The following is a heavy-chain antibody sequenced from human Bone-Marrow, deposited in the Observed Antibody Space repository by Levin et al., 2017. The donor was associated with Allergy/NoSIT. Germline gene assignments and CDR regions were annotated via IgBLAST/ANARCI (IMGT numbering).Heavy chain of an antibody. CDR1: AFTFSNYG. CDR3: ARGNSNIWPLTHFDS. Sequence: SGGSLRLSCAASAFTFSNYGMHWVRQAPGKGLEWVSVIPNDGSEEYYADSVKGRFTISRDNSKNTVYLQMNSLRAEDTAVYYCARGNSNIWPLTHFDSWGEGTLVTVSS. D-gene: IGHD2/OR15-2a*01. J-gene: IGHJ4*02. V-gene: IGHV3-30*03. CDR2: IPNDGSEE.